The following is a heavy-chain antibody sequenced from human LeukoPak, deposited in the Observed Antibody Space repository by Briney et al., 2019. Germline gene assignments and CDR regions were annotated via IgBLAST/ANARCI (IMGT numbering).Heavy chain of an antibody. J-gene: IGHJ4*02. CDR3: AKGPGFGELLFDY. CDR2: ISGSGGST. Sequence: GGSLRLSCAASGFTFSSYAMSWVRRAPGKGLEWVSAISGSGGSTYYADSVKGRFTISRDNSKNTLYLQMNSLRAEDTAVYYCAKGPGFGELLFDYWGQGTLVTVSS. V-gene: IGHV3-23*01. CDR1: GFTFSSYA. D-gene: IGHD3-10*01.